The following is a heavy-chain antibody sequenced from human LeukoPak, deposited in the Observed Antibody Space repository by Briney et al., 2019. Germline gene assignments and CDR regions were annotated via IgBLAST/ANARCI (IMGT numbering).Heavy chain of an antibody. CDR3: ARVSIIGNYDFWSGYYYYFDY. D-gene: IGHD3-3*01. Sequence: GGSLRLSCAASGFTFSDYYMSWIRQAPGKGLEWVSYISSSGSTIYYADSVKGRFTISRDNAKNSLYLQMNSLRAEDTAVYYCARVSIIGNYDFWSGYYYYFDYWGQGTLVTVSS. CDR1: GFTFSDYY. CDR2: ISSSGSTI. V-gene: IGHV3-11*01. J-gene: IGHJ4*02.